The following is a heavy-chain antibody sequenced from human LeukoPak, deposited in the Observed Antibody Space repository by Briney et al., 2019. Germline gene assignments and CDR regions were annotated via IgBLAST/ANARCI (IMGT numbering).Heavy chain of an antibody. D-gene: IGHD6-19*01. Sequence: TGGSLRLSCAASGFTFSSYAMSWVRQAPGKGLEWVSAFSGSGGSTYYADSVTGRFTISRDNSKNTLYLQMNSLRAEDTAVYYCASVIAVAGLFDYWGQGTLVTVSS. CDR3: ASVIAVAGLFDY. CDR1: GFTFSSYA. J-gene: IGHJ4*02. V-gene: IGHV3-23*01. CDR2: FSGSGGST.